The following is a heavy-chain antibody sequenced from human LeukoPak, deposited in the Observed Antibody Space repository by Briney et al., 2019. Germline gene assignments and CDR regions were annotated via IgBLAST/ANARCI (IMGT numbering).Heavy chain of an antibody. CDR3: ARGLGCSGPGGDFDY. V-gene: IGHV4-34*01. J-gene: IGHJ4*02. CDR2: INHSGST. Sequence: PSETLSLTCAVYGGSFSGYYWSWIRQPPGKGLEWIGEINHSGSTNYNPSLKSRVTISVDTSKNQFSLKLSSVTAADTAVYYCARGLGCSGPGGDFDYWGQGTLVTVSS. CDR1: GGSFSGYY. D-gene: IGHD5-12*01.